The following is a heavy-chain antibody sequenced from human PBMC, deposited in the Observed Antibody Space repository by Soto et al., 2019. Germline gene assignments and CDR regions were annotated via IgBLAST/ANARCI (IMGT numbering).Heavy chain of an antibody. J-gene: IGHJ4*02. CDR2: INQDGSEK. CDR1: GFTFSSYW. Sequence: EVQLVESGGGLVQPGGSLRLSCAASGFTFSSYWMDWVLQAPGKGLEWVANINQDGSEKHYVDSVKGRFTISRDNAKNSLYLHMSSLTAEDSALYYCSPSLDYWGQGTLVTVSS. V-gene: IGHV3-7*01. CDR3: SPSLDY.